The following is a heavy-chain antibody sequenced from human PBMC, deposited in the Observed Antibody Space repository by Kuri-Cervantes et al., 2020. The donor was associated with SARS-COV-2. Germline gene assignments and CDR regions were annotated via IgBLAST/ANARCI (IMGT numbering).Heavy chain of an antibody. J-gene: IGHJ5*02. V-gene: IGHV4-39*07. CDR3: AWEGYCNATTSDASWFDP. CDR2: IYYSGAT. D-gene: IGHD2-15*01. Sequence: AETLSLTCTVSGGSISSSSYYWGWVRQPPGQGLGWIGIIYYSGATYYNPYLKSRVIISVDTAKNQFSLKLNSVTAADAALYSCAWEGYCNATTSDASWFDPWGQGTLVTVSS. CDR1: GGSISSSSYY.